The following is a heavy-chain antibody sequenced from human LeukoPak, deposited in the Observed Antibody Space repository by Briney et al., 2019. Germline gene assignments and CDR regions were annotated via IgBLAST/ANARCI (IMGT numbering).Heavy chain of an antibody. CDR1: GGSFSGYY. Sequence: SETLSLTCAVYGGSFSGYYWSWIRQPPGKGLEWIGEINHSGSTNYNPSLKSRVTISVDTSKNQFSLKLSSVTAADTSVYYCARQNLGPAPVKYWGQGTLVTVSS. J-gene: IGHJ4*02. V-gene: IGHV4-34*01. CDR3: ARQNLGPAPVKY. CDR2: INHSGST.